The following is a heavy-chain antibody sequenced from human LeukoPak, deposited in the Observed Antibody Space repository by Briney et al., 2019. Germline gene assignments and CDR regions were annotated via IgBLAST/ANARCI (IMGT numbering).Heavy chain of an antibody. V-gene: IGHV3-53*01. Sequence: PGGSLRLSCAASGFTVSSNYMSWVRQAPGKGLEWVSVIYSGGTTYCADSVKGRFTISRDNSKNTRFLQMNGLRAEDTAVYYCARVDYGDYLSFDYWGQGTLVTVSS. CDR3: ARVDYGDYLSFDY. CDR2: IYSGGTT. J-gene: IGHJ4*02. D-gene: IGHD4-17*01. CDR1: GFTVSSNY.